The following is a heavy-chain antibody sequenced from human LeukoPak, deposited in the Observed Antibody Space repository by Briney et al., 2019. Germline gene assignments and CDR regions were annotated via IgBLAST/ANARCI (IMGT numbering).Heavy chain of an antibody. D-gene: IGHD6-19*01. V-gene: IGHV2-70*11. Sequence: SGPTLVNPTQTLTLTCTFSGFSLTTSGGCVTWIRQPPGKALEWLARIDWDDDKYYSASLKTRLTISKDTSKNQVVLTMTNLDPVDTATFYCARALAVAGGSPFDYWGQGTLVTVSS. CDR1: GFSLTTSGGC. CDR2: IDWDDDK. CDR3: ARALAVAGGSPFDY. J-gene: IGHJ4*02.